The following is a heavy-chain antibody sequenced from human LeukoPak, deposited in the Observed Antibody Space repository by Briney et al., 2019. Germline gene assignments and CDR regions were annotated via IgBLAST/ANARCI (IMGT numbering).Heavy chain of an antibody. CDR1: GGSFSGYY. CDR3: ARGRQYSSSYASAFDI. D-gene: IGHD6-6*01. J-gene: IGHJ3*02. V-gene: IGHV4-34*01. Sequence: SETLSLTCAVYGGSFSGYYWSWIRQPPGRGLEWIGEINHSGSTNYNPSLKSRVTISVDTSKNQFSLKLSSVTAADTAVYYCARGRQYSSSYASAFDIWGQGTMVTVSS. CDR2: INHSGST.